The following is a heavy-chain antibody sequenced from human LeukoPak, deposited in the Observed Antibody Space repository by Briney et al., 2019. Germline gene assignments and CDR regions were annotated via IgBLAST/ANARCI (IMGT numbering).Heavy chain of an antibody. Sequence: GGSLRLSCTASGFTFGDYAMSWFRQAPGKGLEWVADIKQDGSEKYYVDSVKGRCTISRDNAKNSLYLEMDSLRADDTAIYYCARVKRFAFDIWGQGTVVTVSS. V-gene: IGHV3-7*01. CDR1: GFTFGDYA. J-gene: IGHJ3*02. CDR3: ARVKRFAFDI. CDR2: IKQDGSEK.